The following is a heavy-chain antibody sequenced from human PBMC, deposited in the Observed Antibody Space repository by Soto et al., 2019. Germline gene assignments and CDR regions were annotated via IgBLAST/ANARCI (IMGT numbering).Heavy chain of an antibody. V-gene: IGHV4-34*01. D-gene: IGHD3-3*01. J-gene: IGHJ5*02. Sequence: PSETLSLTCAVYGGSFSGYYWSWIRQPPGKGLEWIGEINHSGSTNYNPSLKSRVTISVDTSKNQFSLKLSSVTAADTAVYYCARALTYYDFWSGYYGWSDPWGQGTLVTV. CDR2: INHSGST. CDR3: ARALTYYDFWSGYYGWSDP. CDR1: GGSFSGYY.